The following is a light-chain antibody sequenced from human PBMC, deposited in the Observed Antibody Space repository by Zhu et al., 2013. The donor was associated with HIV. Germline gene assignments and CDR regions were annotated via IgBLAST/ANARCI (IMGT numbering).Light chain of an antibody. V-gene: IGKV3-20*01. CDR1: QSVSTT. CDR3: QQYGSSQYT. Sequence: EIVLTQSPATLSLSPGERATLSCRASQSVSTTLAWYQRKPGQAPRLLIYGASSRATGIPDRFSGSGSGTDFTLTISRLEPEDFAVYYCQQYGSSQYTFGQGTKLEIK. J-gene: IGKJ2*01. CDR2: GAS.